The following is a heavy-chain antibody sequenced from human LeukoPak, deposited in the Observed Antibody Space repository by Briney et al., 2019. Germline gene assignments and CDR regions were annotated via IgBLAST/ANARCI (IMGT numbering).Heavy chain of an antibody. D-gene: IGHD3-3*01. CDR2: MNPNSGNT. V-gene: IGHV1-8*03. J-gene: IGHJ5*02. CDR1: GYTFTSYD. Sequence: ASVKVSCKASGYTFTSYDINWVRQATGQGLEWMGWMNPNSGNTGYAQKFQGRVTITRNTSISTTYMELSSLRSEDTAVYYCARGNLPFWSGPAGGFDPWGQGTLVTVSS. CDR3: ARGNLPFWSGPAGGFDP.